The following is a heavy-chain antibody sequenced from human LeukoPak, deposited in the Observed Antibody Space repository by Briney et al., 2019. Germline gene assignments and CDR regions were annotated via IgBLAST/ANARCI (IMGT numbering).Heavy chain of an antibody. CDR3: ARDLRAVVTWTFDY. D-gene: IGHD4-23*01. Sequence: GGSLRLSCAASGFTFSRYSMHWVRQAPAKGLEGVSYISSSSSTKYYADSVEGRFTICRDNAKNSLYLQMYSLRAEETAVYYCARDLRAVVTWTFDYWGQGTLVTVSS. J-gene: IGHJ4*02. CDR2: ISSSSSTK. V-gene: IGHV3-48*01. CDR1: GFTFSRYS.